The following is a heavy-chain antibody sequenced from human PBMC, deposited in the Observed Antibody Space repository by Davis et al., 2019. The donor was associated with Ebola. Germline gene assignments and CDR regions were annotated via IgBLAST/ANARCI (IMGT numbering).Heavy chain of an antibody. J-gene: IGHJ5*02. V-gene: IGHV4-30-2*01. CDR3: AGLLRANWFDP. CDR1: GGSISSGGYS. D-gene: IGHD2/OR15-2a*01. Sequence: PSETLSLTCAVSGGSISSGGYSWSWIRQPPGKGLEWIGYIYHSGSTYYNPSLKSRVTISVDRSKNQFSLKLSSVTAADTAVYYCAGLLRANWFDPWGQGTLVTVSS. CDR2: IYHSGST.